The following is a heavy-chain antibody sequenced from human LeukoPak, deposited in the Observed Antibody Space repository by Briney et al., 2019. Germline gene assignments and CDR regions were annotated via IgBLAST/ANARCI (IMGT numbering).Heavy chain of an antibody. CDR1: GGSISSYY. D-gene: IGHD3-16*02. V-gene: IGHV4-59*12. J-gene: IGHJ4*02. Sequence: PSETLSLTCTVSGGSISSYYWSWIRQPAGKGLEWIGYIYYSGSTNYNPSLKSRVTISVDTSKNQFSLKLSSVTAADTAVYYCARGHSYDYVWGSYLPFDYWGQGTLVTVSS. CDR3: ARGHSYDYVWGSYLPFDY. CDR2: IYYSGST.